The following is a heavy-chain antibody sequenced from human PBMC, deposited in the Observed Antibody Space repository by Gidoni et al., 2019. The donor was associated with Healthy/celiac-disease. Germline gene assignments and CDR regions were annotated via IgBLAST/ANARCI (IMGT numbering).Heavy chain of an antibody. J-gene: IGHJ5*02. Sequence: QVQLQQWCAGLLKPSETLSLTCAVYGGSFSGYYWSWIRQPPGKGLEWIGEINHRGSTNYNPSLKSRVTISVDTSKNQFSLKLSSVTAADTAVYYCARAVTMAWWFDPWGQGTLVTVSS. V-gene: IGHV4-34*01. CDR2: INHRGST. CDR3: ARAVTMAWWFDP. CDR1: GGSFSGYY. D-gene: IGHD3-10*01.